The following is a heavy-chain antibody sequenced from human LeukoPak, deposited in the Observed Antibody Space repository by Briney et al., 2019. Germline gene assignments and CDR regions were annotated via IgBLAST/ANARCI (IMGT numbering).Heavy chain of an antibody. CDR1: GYSFTSYW. CDR3: ARRRCYGSGRGYYYYMDV. V-gene: IGHV5-51*01. J-gene: IGHJ6*03. CDR2: IYPGDSDT. Sequence: GESLKISCKGSGYSFTSYWIGWVRQMPGKGLEWMGIIYPGDSDTRYSPSFQGQVTISADKSISTAYLQWSSLKASDTAMYYCARRRCYGSGRGYYYYMDVWGKGTTVTVSS. D-gene: IGHD3-10*01.